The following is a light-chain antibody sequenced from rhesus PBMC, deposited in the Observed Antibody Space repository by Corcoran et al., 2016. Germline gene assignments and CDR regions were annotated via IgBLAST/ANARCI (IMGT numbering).Light chain of an antibody. Sequence: QAAPTQSPSVSGSPGQSVTISCTGTSSDIGGHNRVSWYQQHPGKVPKLMIYEVSKRPSGVSDRFSGSKSGNTASLTISGLQAEDEADYYGSSYKSTRTYIFGSGTRLTV. CDR1: SSDIGGHNR. CDR2: EVS. J-gene: IGLJ1*01. V-gene: IGLV2-13*03. CDR3: SSYKSTRTYI.